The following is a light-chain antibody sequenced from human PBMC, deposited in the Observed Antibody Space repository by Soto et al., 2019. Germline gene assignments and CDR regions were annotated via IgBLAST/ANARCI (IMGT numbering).Light chain of an antibody. Sequence: EIVLTQSPATLSLSPGERATLSCRASQSVSSYLAWYQQKPGQAPRLLIYDASNRATGIPARFSGSGSGTDFTLTISSLQPEDFATYYCLQHNSYPVTFGQGTKVEIK. V-gene: IGKV3-11*01. J-gene: IGKJ1*01. CDR3: LQHNSYPVT. CDR2: DAS. CDR1: QSVSSY.